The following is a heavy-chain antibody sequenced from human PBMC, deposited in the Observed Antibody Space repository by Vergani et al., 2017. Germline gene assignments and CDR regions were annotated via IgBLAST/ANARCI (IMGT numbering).Heavy chain of an antibody. CDR3: ARDYREDYYDSSGTFDY. V-gene: IGHV1-69*06. CDR1: GGTFSSYA. D-gene: IGHD3-22*01. CDR2: IIPIFGTA. J-gene: IGHJ4*02. Sequence: QVQLVQSGAEVKKPGSSVKVSCKASGGTFSSYAISWVRQAPGQGLEWMGGIIPIFGTANYAKKFQGRVTITADKSTSTAYMELSSLRSEDTAVYYCARDYREDYYDSSGTFDYWGQGTLVTVSS.